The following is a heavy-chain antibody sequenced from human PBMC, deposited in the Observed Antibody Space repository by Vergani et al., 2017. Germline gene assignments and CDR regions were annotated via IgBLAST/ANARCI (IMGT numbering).Heavy chain of an antibody. D-gene: IGHD6-13*01. CDR2: IYYSGST. CDR1: GGPISSYY. V-gene: IGHV4-59*01. J-gene: IGHJ5*02. Sequence: QVQLQESGPGLVKPSETLSLTCTVSGGPISSYYWSWIRQPPGKGLEWIGYIYYSGSTNYNPSLKSRVTISVDTSKNQFSLKLSSVTAADTAVYYCASDSGYSSSWSNWFDPWSQGTLVTVSS. CDR3: ASDSGYSSSWSNWFDP.